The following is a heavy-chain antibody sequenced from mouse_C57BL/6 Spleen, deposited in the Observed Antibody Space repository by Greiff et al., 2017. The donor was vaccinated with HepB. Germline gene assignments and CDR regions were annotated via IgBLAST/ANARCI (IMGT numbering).Heavy chain of an antibody. J-gene: IGHJ4*01. CDR1: GYTFTSYW. V-gene: IGHV1-64*01. CDR2: IHPNSGST. CDR3: ARAPITTVVATDAMDY. D-gene: IGHD1-1*01. Sequence: VQLQQPGAELVKPGASVKLSCKASGYTFTSYWMHWVKQRPGQGLEWIGMIHPNSGSTNYNEKFKSKATLTVDTSSSTAYMQLSSLTSEDSAVYYCARAPITTVVATDAMDYWGQGTSVTVSS.